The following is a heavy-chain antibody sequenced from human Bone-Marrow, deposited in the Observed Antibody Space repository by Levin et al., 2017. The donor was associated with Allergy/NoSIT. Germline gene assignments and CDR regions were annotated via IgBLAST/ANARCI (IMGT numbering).Heavy chain of an antibody. D-gene: IGHD4-23*01. CDR3: ARDGNHPQLFDY. V-gene: IGHV3-33*01. Sequence: GGSLRLSCAASGFTFSSYGMHWVRQAPGKGLEWVAVIWYDGSNKYYADSVKGRFTISRDNSKNTLYLQMNSLRAEDTAVYYCARDGNHPQLFDYWGQGTLVTVSS. J-gene: IGHJ4*02. CDR1: GFTFSSYG. CDR2: IWYDGSNK.